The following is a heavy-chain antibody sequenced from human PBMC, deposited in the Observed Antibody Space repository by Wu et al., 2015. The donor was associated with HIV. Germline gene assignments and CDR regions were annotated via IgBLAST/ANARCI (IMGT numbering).Heavy chain of an antibody. CDR3: ASDFGYYSGSVS. CDR2: IIPSFATP. Sequence: VQLVQSGAEMKKPGSSVKLSCKASGDTFSSYAINWVRQAPGQGLEWMGGIIPSFATPHYSQKFQGRVTITTDESTSTAYMEVSSLRSEDTAVYYCASDFGYYSGSVSWGQGTLVTVSS. CDR1: GDTFSSYA. D-gene: IGHD6-19*01. V-gene: IGHV1-69*05. J-gene: IGHJ5*02.